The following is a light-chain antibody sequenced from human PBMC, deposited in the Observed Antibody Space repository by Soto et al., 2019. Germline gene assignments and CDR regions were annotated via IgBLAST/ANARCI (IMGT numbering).Light chain of an antibody. V-gene: IGLV2-14*01. Sequence: QSVLTQPASVSGSPGQSITISCTGTRSDVGGYNYVSWYQQHPGKAPKLMIYEVSNRPSGVSNRFSGSKSANTASLTISGLQPEDEADYYCSSHTGGGTVGEVFGTGTKVTVL. CDR3: SSHTGGGTVGEV. CDR1: RSDVGGYNY. J-gene: IGLJ1*01. CDR2: EVS.